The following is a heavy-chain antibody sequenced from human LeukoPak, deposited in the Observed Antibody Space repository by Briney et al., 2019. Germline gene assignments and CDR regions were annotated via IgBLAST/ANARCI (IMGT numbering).Heavy chain of an antibody. Sequence: PSQTLSLTCIVSGISISNDDSYWTWIRQPPGKGPEWIGYIHSSGSTYYSPSLKSRVTLSLDTSKNQFSLKVNSVTAADTAVYYCARKPGAHLTRMHGATFDYWGQGALATVSS. V-gene: IGHV4-30-4*01. CDR2: IHSSGST. CDR3: ARKPGAHLTRMHGATFDY. CDR1: GISISNDDSY. D-gene: IGHD2/OR15-2a*01. J-gene: IGHJ4*02.